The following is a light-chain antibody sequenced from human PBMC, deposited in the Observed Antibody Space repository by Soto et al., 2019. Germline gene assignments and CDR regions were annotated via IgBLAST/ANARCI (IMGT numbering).Light chain of an antibody. V-gene: IGKV3-20*01. CDR1: QTVANDY. CDR2: GAS. CDR3: QQYGNSLT. Sequence: EIGLTQSPATLSVSPGERASLSCRASQTVANDYLAWYQQKTGQAPRVLIYGASTRAAGIPDRFSGSGSGTDFTLSISRLEPEDLAVYYCQQYGNSLTFGGGTKVDIK. J-gene: IGKJ4*01.